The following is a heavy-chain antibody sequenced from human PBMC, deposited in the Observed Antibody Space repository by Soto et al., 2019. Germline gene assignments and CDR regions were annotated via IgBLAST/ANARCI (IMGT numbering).Heavy chain of an antibody. CDR3: ARSMTTVVTLDY. CDR2: IYHSGST. V-gene: IGHV4-30-2*01. Sequence: SETLSLTCAVSGGSISSGGYSWSWIRQPPGKGLEGIGYIYHSGSTYYNPSLKSRVTISVDTSKNQFSLKLSSVTAADTAVYYCARSMTTVVTLDYWGQGTLVTVSS. CDR1: GGSISSGGYS. J-gene: IGHJ4*02. D-gene: IGHD4-17*01.